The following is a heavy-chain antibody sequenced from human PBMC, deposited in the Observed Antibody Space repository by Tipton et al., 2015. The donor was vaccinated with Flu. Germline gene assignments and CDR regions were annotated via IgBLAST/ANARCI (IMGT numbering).Heavy chain of an antibody. V-gene: IGHV1-18*01. D-gene: IGHD3-3*01. J-gene: IGHJ6*02. CDR1: GYTFTSYG. Sequence: QLVQSGAEVKKPGASVKVSCKASGYTFTSYGISWVRQAPGQGLEWMGWISAYNGNTNYAQKLQGRVTMTTDTSTSTAYMELRSLRSDDTAVYYCARGGKHYDFWSGYYTVPDYYYYGMDVWGQGTTVTVSS. CDR2: ISAYNGNT. CDR3: ARGGKHYDFWSGYYTVPDYYYYGMDV.